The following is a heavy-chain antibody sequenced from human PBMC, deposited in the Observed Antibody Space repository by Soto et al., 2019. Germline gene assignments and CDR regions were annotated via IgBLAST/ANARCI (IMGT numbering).Heavy chain of an antibody. CDR3: VKTGGSSPLYGMDV. V-gene: IGHV3-30*18. Sequence: RLSCAASGFTFSSYGMHWVRQAPGKGLEWVAVISYDGSNKYYADSVKGRFTISRDNSKNTLYLQMNSLIAEDTAVYYCVKTGGSSPLYGMDVWGQGTMVTVSS. CDR2: ISYDGSNK. J-gene: IGHJ6*02. D-gene: IGHD1-26*01. CDR1: GFTFSSYG.